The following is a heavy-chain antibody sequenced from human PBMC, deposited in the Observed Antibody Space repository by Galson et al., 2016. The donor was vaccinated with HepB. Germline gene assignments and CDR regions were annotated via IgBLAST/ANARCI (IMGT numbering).Heavy chain of an antibody. V-gene: IGHV4-39*07. CDR3: ARDNYQGMDV. J-gene: IGHJ6*02. CDR1: GGSISSSIYY. CDR2: LSYNGNT. Sequence: ETLSLTCTVSGGSISSSIYYWAWIRQPPGQGLEWIGSLSYNGNTYFNPSLTTRVTISPDTSKHQFSLKFTSVTATDTAVYFCARDNYQGMDVWGQGTTVTVSS.